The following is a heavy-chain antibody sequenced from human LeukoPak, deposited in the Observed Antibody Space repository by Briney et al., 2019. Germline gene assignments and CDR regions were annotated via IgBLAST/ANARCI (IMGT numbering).Heavy chain of an antibody. D-gene: IGHD3-3*01. J-gene: IGHJ6*02. CDR3: ARDSVVTIFGVGYYYYGMDV. V-gene: IGHV3-53*01. CDR1: GFTVSSNY. CDR2: IYSGGST. Sequence: PGGSLRLSCAASGFTVSSNYMSWVRQAPGKGLESVSVIYSGGSTYSADSVKGRFTISRDNSKNTLYLQMNSLRAEDTAVYYCARDSVVTIFGVGYYYYGMDVWGQGTTVTVSS.